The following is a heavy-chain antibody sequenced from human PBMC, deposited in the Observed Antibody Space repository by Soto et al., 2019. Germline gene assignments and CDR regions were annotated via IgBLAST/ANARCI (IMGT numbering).Heavy chain of an antibody. J-gene: IGHJ5*02. CDR2: IYYSGST. CDR1: GGSISSSSYY. V-gene: IGHV4-39*01. D-gene: IGHD3-3*01. CDR3: ARADFWSNSKFDP. Sequence: QLQLQESGPGLVKPSETLSLTCTVSGGSISSSSYYWGWIRQPPGKGLEWIGSIYYSGSTYYNPSLKSRVTISVDTSKNQFSLKLNSVTAADTAVYYCARADFWSNSKFDPWGQGTLVTVSS.